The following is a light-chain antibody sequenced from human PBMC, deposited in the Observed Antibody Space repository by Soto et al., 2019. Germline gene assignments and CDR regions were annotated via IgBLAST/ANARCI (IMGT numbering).Light chain of an antibody. CDR3: QHVYFFPHT. V-gene: IGKV1-39*01. J-gene: IGKJ2*01. CDR1: QAINNY. Sequence: DIQMTQSPSSLSASVGDRVTITCRTSQAINNYLNWYRQKPGKVPEVLIYGASSFQDGVSSRFTGRASRTYFTLTISSLQPADFATYYSQHVYFFPHTFGLGTKVEV. CDR2: GAS.